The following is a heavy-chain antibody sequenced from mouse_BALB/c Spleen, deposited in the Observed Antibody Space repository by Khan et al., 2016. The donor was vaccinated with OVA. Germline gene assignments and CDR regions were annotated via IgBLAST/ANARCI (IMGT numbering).Heavy chain of an antibody. J-gene: IGHJ4*01. D-gene: IGHD2-10*01. CDR2: IWSDGTT. CDR3: ARQPYYHYNIMDY. V-gene: IGHV2-6-1*01. CDR1: GLSLTTTG. Sequence: QVQLKQSGPGLAAPSQRLSITCTISGLSLTTTGVHWVRQPPGKGLEWLVVIWSDGTTNNNSALKSRLTITKDNSQRQVFLKMNSLQTDDTAIYFCARQPYYHYNIMDYWGQGTSVTVSS.